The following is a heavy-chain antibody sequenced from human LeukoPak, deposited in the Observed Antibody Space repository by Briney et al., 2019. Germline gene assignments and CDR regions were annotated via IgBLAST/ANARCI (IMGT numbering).Heavy chain of an antibody. J-gene: IGHJ4*02. V-gene: IGHV4-30-2*01. CDR2: MYHSGST. CDR3: ARASIAAAGTLDY. D-gene: IGHD6-13*01. Sequence: SQTLSLTCAVSGCSISSGDYSWNWLRQPAGKGLEWIGYMYHSGSTFYNPSLKSRVTISVDRSKNQFPLRLSSVTTADTAVYYCARASIAAAGTLDYWGQGTLVTVSS. CDR1: GCSISSGDYS.